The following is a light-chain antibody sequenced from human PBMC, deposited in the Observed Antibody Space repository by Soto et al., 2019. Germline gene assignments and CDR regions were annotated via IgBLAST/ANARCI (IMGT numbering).Light chain of an antibody. CDR1: GSDVGGFEY. CDR3: CSITRSSTSV. V-gene: IGLV2-14*01. CDR2: DVT. Sequence: QSVLSQPASVSGSPGQSITISCTGTGSDVGGFEYVSWYQHQPGKAPKLIIYDVTKRPSGVSTRFSGSKSGNTASLTISGIQAEDEGDYYCCSITRSSTSVFGTGTKVTVL. J-gene: IGLJ1*01.